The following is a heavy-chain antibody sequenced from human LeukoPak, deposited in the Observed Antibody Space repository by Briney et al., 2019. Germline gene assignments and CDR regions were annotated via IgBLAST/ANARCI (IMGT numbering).Heavy chain of an antibody. CDR1: GFTFSSYA. Sequence: PGRSLRLSCAASGFTFSSYAMHWVRQAPGKGLEWVAVISYDGSNKYYAASVKGRFTISRDNSKNTLYLQMNSLRAEDTAVYYCARDPRDDAFDIWGQGTMVTVSS. CDR3: ARDPRDDAFDI. J-gene: IGHJ3*02. CDR2: ISYDGSNK. V-gene: IGHV3-30*04.